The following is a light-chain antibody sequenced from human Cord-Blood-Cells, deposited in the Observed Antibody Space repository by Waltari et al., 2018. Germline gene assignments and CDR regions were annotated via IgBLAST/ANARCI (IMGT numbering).Light chain of an antibody. J-gene: IGKJ2*03. CDR1: QSISSY. Sequence: IQMTQSPSSLSASVGDRVTITCRASQSISSYLNWYQQKPGKAPKLLIYAASSLQSGVPSRFSGSGSGTDFTLTISSLQTEDVATYYCQQSYSTPYSFGQGTKLEIK. CDR3: QQSYSTPYS. V-gene: IGKV1-39*01. CDR2: AAS.